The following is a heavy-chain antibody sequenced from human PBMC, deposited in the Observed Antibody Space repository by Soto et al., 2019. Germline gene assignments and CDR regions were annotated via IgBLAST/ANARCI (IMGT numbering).Heavy chain of an antibody. V-gene: IGHV4-59*01. CDR1: GGFISSNY. CDR3: ARANMIYGLGV. Sequence: SETLSLTCTVSGGFISSNYCICGRQPPGKGLEWIGNIYDSGNTKYNPSLKSRVIMSVDTSKNQFSLKLSSVTAADSAVYYCARANMIYGLGVWGPGTTVTVS. CDR2: IYDSGNT. J-gene: IGHJ6*02. D-gene: IGHD3-16*01.